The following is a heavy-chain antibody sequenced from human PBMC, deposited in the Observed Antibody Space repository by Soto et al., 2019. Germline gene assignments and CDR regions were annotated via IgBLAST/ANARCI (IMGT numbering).Heavy chain of an antibody. CDR2: IIPILGTA. CDR1: GGTFSSYA. J-gene: IGHJ5*02. CDR3: ARDPPLRAARPWFDP. D-gene: IGHD6-6*01. Sequence: QVQLVQSGAEVKKPGSSVKVSCKASGGTFSSYAISGVRQAPGQGLEWMGGIIPILGTANYAQKFQGRVTITADESTSTAYMELSRLRSEDTAVYYCARDPPLRAARPWFDPWGQGTLVTVSS. V-gene: IGHV1-69*01.